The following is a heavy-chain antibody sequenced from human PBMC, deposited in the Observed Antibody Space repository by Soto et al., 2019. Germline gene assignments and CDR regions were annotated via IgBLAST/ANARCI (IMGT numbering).Heavy chain of an antibody. Sequence: QVQLMQSGAEVTKPGASVTRSCKTSGYAFMSYGLSWVRLAPGQGLEWMGWTVAGSGNRIYAQKFQDRINMNIDTSTNTGYMELRRLRSDDSALYFCTRVAGYGSGSRHFDNWGQGTLVTVSS. J-gene: IGHJ4*02. CDR2: TVAGSGNR. CDR3: TRVAGYGSGSRHFDN. CDR1: GYAFMSYG. V-gene: IGHV1-18*01. D-gene: IGHD3-10*01.